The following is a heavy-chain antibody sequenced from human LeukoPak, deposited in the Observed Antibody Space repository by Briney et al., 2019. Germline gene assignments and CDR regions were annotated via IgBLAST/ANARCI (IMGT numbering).Heavy chain of an antibody. CDR2: IRAKPNTYAT. Sequence: PGGSLKLSCAASGFTFGDSTIHRVRQASGKGLEWVGRIRAKPNTYATAYAASVKGRFTISRDDSKNTAYLQMNSLKTDDTAVYYCTRHTERNSDWGQGTLVTVSS. J-gene: IGHJ4*02. CDR1: GFTFGDST. CDR3: TRHTERNSD. D-gene: IGHD2/OR15-2a*01. V-gene: IGHV3-73*01.